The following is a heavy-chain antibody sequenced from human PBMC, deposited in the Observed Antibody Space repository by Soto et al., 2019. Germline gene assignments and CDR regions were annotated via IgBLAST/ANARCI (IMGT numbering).Heavy chain of an antibody. Sequence: QVQLQESGPGLVKPSQTLSLTWTVSGGSISSGGYYWSWIRQHPGKGLEWIGYIYYSGSTYYNPSLKSRVTISVDTSKNQFSLKLSSATAADTAVYYCARGRSSTSPYPIGYWGQGTLVTVSS. CDR3: ARGRSSTSPYPIGY. J-gene: IGHJ4*02. CDR1: GGSISSGGYY. V-gene: IGHV4-31*02. D-gene: IGHD2-2*01. CDR2: IYYSGST.